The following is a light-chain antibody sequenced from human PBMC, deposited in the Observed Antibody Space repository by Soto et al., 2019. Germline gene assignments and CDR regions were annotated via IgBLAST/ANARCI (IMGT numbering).Light chain of an antibody. CDR1: QSVGSSY. CDR2: GAS. V-gene: IGKV3-20*01. J-gene: IGKJ3*01. Sequence: IVLTQSPGTLSLSPGERATLSCRASQSVGSSYLAWYQQKPGQAPRLLIYGASSRATGIPDRFSGSGSGTDFTLTTNRLEPEDFAVYYCQQYGSSPLTFGPGTKVDIK. CDR3: QQYGSSPLT.